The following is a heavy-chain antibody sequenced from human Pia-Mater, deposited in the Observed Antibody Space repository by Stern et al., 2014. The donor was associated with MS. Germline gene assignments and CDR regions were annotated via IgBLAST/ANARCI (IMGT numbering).Heavy chain of an antibody. D-gene: IGHD3-16*01. J-gene: IGHJ4*02. V-gene: IGHV4-59*01. CDR2: IYYSGST. Sequence: QVQLQESGPGLVKPSETLSLTCTVSGGSISSYYWSWIRQPPGKGLEWIGYIYYSGSTNYNPSLTSRVTTSADTSKTQFSPKLSSVTAADTAVYYCARGRDDLPDFWGQGTLVTVSS. CDR3: ARGRDDLPDF. CDR1: GGSISSYY.